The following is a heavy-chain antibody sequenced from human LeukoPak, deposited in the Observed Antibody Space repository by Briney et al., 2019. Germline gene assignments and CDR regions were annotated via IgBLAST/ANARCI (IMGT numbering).Heavy chain of an antibody. Sequence: GGSLRLSCAASGFTVSSNYMSCVCQAPGKGLEWVSLIYSGGDTYYADSVKGRFTISRDNSKNTLFLQMNSLRAEDTAVYYCARDAKYSSGVDAFDIWGQGTMVTVSS. V-gene: IGHV3-53*01. D-gene: IGHD6-19*01. CDR3: ARDAKYSSGVDAFDI. CDR1: GFTVSSNY. J-gene: IGHJ3*02. CDR2: IYSGGDT.